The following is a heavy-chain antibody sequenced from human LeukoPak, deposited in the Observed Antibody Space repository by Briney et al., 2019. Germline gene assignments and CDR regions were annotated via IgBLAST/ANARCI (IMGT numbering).Heavy chain of an antibody. CDR3: ASPYSSSGELDY. V-gene: IGHV1-69*13. Sequence: SVKVSCKASGGTFSSYAISWVRQAPGQGLEWMGGIIPIFGTANYAQKFQGRVTITADESTSTAYMELSSLRSEDTAVYYCASPYSSSGELDYWGQGTLVTVSS. D-gene: IGHD6-6*01. J-gene: IGHJ4*02. CDR1: GGTFSSYA. CDR2: IIPIFGTA.